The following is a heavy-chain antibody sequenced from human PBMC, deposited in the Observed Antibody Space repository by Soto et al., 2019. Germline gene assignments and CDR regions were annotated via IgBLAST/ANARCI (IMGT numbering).Heavy chain of an antibody. CDR1: GGSFSAYY. CDR3: ARGSVDTVDSSGFYEY. CDR2: INHSGGT. J-gene: IGHJ4*01. D-gene: IGHD3-22*01. Sequence: NPSETLSLTCAVYGGSFSAYYWSWIRQPPGKGLEWIGEINHSGGTSYNPSLKSRVTISVDTSKSQFSLNLTSVTAADRAVYYCARGSVDTVDSSGFYEYWGHGTPVTVS. V-gene: IGHV4-34*01.